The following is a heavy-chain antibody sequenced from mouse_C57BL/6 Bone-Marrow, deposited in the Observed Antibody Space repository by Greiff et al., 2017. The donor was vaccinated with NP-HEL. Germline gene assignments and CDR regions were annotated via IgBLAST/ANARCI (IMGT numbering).Heavy chain of an antibody. D-gene: IGHD2-5*01. CDR1: GFTFSSYA. CDR3: ARGSYYSNYHVLMDD. Sequence: EVQLVESGGGLVKPGGSLKLSCAASGFTFSSYAMSWVRQTPEKRLEWVATISDGGSYTYYPDNVKGRFTISRDNAKNNLYLQMSHLKSEDTAMYYCARGSYYSNYHVLMDDWGQGTSVTVSS. J-gene: IGHJ4*01. V-gene: IGHV5-4*01. CDR2: ISDGGSYT.